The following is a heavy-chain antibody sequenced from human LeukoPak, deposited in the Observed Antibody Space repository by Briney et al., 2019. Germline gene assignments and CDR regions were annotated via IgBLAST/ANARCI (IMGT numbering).Heavy chain of an antibody. Sequence: ASVKVSCKASGYTFTSYYMHWVRQAPGQGLEWMGIINPSGGSTSYAQKFQGRVTMTRDMSTSTVYMELNSLRSEDTAVYYCARDYRIAVAGYYFDYWGQGTLVTVSS. V-gene: IGHV1-46*01. CDR1: GYTFTSYY. CDR2: INPSGGST. J-gene: IGHJ4*02. CDR3: ARDYRIAVAGYYFDY. D-gene: IGHD6-19*01.